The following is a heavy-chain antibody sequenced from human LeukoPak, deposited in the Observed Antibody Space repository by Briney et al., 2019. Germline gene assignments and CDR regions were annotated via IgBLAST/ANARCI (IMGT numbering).Heavy chain of an antibody. Sequence: SETLSLTCACYVGSLSGYYWSGIRPPPGKGLAWIGEINHSGNTNYNPSLKSRVTISVDTSKSQFSLKLSSVTAADTAVYYCARGRGYYDILTGYYRGYYFDYWGQGTLVSVSS. CDR2: INHSGNT. V-gene: IGHV4-34*01. CDR1: VGSLSGYY. J-gene: IGHJ4*02. D-gene: IGHD3-9*01. CDR3: ARGRGYYDILTGYYRGYYFDY.